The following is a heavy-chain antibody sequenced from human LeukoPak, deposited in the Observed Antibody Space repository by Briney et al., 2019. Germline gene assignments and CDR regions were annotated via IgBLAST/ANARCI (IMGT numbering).Heavy chain of an antibody. V-gene: IGHV1-8*01. CDR2: MNPNSGNT. D-gene: IGHD6-13*01. Sequence: ASVKVSCKASGYTFTSYDINWVRQATGQGLEWMGWMNPNSGNTGYAQKFQGRVTMTRSTPISTAYMELSSLRSEDTAVYYCARVRPQRYSSSWYLTMYNWFDPWGQGTLVTVSS. CDR1: GYTFTSYD. J-gene: IGHJ5*02. CDR3: ARVRPQRYSSSWYLTMYNWFDP.